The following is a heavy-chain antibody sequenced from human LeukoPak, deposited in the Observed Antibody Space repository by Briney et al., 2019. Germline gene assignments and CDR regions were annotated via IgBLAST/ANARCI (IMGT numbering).Heavy chain of an antibody. CDR3: ANPNYYDSSGHYSDDY. CDR2: LTANSRSA. CDR1: GFTFSHYG. J-gene: IGHJ4*02. D-gene: IGHD3-22*01. V-gene: IGHV3-23*01. Sequence: GGSLRLSCAASGFTFSHYGMNWVRQAPGKGLEWVSGLTANSRSAYYADSVRGRFTISRDNSENMVYLQMNSLRAEDTAVYYCANPNYYDSSGHYSDDYWGQGTLVTVSS.